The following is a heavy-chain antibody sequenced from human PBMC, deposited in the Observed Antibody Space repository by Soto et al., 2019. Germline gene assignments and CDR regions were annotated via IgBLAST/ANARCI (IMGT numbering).Heavy chain of an antibody. Sequence: QLQLQESGPGLVKPSETLSLTCTVSGGSISSSSYYWGWIRQPPGKGLEWIGSIYYSGSTYYNPSLKSRVTISVDTSKNQFSLKLSSVTAADTAVYYCARRNSEAIAAAGTGWFDPWGQGTLVTVSS. CDR1: GGSISSSSYY. V-gene: IGHV4-39*01. CDR2: IYYSGST. CDR3: ARRNSEAIAAAGTGWFDP. D-gene: IGHD6-13*01. J-gene: IGHJ5*02.